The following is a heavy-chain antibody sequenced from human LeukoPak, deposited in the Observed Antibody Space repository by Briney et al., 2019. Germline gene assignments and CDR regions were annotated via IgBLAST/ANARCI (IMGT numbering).Heavy chain of an antibody. V-gene: IGHV4-34*01. CDR1: GGSFSGCY. CDR3: ARFPTTVTTDYYYGMDV. CDR2: INHSGST. J-gene: IGHJ6*02. D-gene: IGHD4-17*01. Sequence: SETLSLTCAVYGGSFSGCYWSWIRQPPGKGLEWIGEINHSGSTNYNTSLKSRVTISVDTSKNQFSLKLSSVTAAATAVHCCARFPTTVTTDYYYGMDVGGQGTTVTLSS.